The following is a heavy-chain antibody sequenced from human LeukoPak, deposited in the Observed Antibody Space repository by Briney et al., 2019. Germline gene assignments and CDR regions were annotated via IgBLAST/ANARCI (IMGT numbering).Heavy chain of an antibody. CDR1: GYNFNSYW. CDR3: TRQAAILTGSDFWFDP. J-gene: IGHJ5*02. D-gene: IGHD3-9*01. V-gene: IGHV5-51*01. Sequence: HGESLKISCQGSGYNFNSYWIGWVRQMPGQGLEWVGVIYPGDSDTTYNPSFEGQVTISADKSITTAYLQWSSLKASDTAIYYCTRQAAILTGSDFWFDPWGQGTLVTVSS. CDR2: IYPGDSDT.